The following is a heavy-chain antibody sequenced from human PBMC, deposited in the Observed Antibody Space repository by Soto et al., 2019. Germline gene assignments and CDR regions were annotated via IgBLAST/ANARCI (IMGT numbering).Heavy chain of an antibody. CDR1: GGSISSGGYY. CDR2: IYYSAST. V-gene: IGHV4-31*03. Sequence: QVQLQESGPGLVRPSQTLSLTCTVSGGSISSGGYYWSWIRQHPGKGLEWIGYIYYSASTYYNPSLKSRVTISVDTSKIPSSLKLSSATAADTAVYYCASTRTLDAFDTWGQGTMVTVSS. J-gene: IGHJ3*02. CDR3: ASTRTLDAFDT.